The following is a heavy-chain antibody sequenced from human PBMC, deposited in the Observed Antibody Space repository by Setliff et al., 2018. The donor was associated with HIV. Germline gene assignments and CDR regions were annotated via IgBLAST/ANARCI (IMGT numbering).Heavy chain of an antibody. CDR2: VYHSGSS. CDR3: ARRGASDSYHVFDI. J-gene: IGHJ3*02. Sequence: LETLSLTCAVYGGSFSGYSWSWIRQPPGKGPEWIGEVYHSGSSNYNPSLRSRVTISVDTSKNQFSLKVRSVTAADTAVYYCARRGASDSYHVFDIWGQRTVVTVSS. CDR1: GGSFSGYS. D-gene: IGHD2-2*01. V-gene: IGHV4-34*01.